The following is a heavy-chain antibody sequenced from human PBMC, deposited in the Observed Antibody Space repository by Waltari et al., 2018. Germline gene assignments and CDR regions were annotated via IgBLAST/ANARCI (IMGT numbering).Heavy chain of an antibody. CDR3: ARAGIAVAANEY. CDR1: GFTFSSYA. V-gene: IGHV3-30-3*01. D-gene: IGHD6-19*01. J-gene: IGHJ4*02. CDR2: ISYDGSNK. Sequence: QVQLVESGGGVVQPGRSLRLSCAASGFTFSSYAMPWVRQAPGKGLEWVAVISYDGSNKYYADSVKGRFTISRDNSKNTLYLQMNSLRAEDTAVYYCARAGIAVAANEYWGQGTLVTVSS.